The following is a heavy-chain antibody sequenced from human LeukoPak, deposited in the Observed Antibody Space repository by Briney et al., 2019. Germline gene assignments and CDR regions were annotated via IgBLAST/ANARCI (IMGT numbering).Heavy chain of an antibody. CDR3: ARARRGSTSSPFRSSIAARNYFDY. CDR2: INYSGST. V-gene: IGHV4-34*01. D-gene: IGHD6-6*01. J-gene: IGHJ4*02. CDR1: GGSFSGYY. Sequence: NPSETLSLTCAVYGGSFSGYYWSWIRQPPGKGLEWIGEINYSGSTNYNPSLKSRVTISVDTSKNQFSLKLSSVTAADTAVYYCARARRGSTSSPFRSSIAARNYFDYWGQGTLVTVSS.